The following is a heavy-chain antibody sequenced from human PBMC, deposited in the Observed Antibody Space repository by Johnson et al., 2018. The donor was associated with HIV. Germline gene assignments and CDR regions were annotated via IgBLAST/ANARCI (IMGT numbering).Heavy chain of an antibody. CDR1: GFTFSSYA. D-gene: IGHD3-22*01. CDR2: ISYDGSNK. CDR3: ARDPEIVVVIEHDAFDI. V-gene: IGHV3-30*04. Sequence: QMQLVESGGGVVQPGRSLRLSCGASGFTFSSYAMHWVRQAPGKGLEWVAVISYDGSNKYYADSVKGRFTISRDNSKNTLYLQMNSLRAEDTAVYYCARDPEIVVVIEHDAFDIWGQGTMVTVSS. J-gene: IGHJ3*02.